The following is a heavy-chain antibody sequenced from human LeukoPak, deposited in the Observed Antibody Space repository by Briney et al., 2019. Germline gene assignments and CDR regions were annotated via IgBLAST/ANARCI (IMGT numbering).Heavy chain of an antibody. J-gene: IGHJ5*02. V-gene: IGHV1-2*02. CDR3: AREDMVRGVIITSYWFDP. CDR2: INPNSGGT. CDR1: GYTFTGYY. D-gene: IGHD3-10*01. Sequence: ASVKVSCKASGYTFTGYYMHWVRQAPGQGLEWMGWINPNSGGTNYAQKFQGRVTMTRDTSISTAYMELSRLRSDDTAVYYCAREDMVRGVIITSYWFDPWGQGTLVTVSS.